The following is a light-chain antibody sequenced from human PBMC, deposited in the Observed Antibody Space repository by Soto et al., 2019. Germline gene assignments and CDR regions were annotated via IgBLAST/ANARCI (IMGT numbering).Light chain of an antibody. V-gene: IGLV2-11*01. CDR3: FSYGGGYTHAV. Sequence: SVLTQPRSVSGPPGQSVSISCSGTSSDVGTYNYVSWYQQHPGKAPKLMIYDVSKRPSGVPDRFSGSKSGNTASLTISGLQAEDEADYYCFSYGGGYTHAVFGGGTKLTVL. J-gene: IGLJ2*01. CDR1: SSDVGTYNY. CDR2: DVS.